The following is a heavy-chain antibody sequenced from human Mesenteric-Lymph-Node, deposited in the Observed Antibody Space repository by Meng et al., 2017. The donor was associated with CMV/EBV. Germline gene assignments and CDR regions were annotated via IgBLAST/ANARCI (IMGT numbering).Heavy chain of an antibody. V-gene: IGHV3-48*03. CDR1: GFTFSSCE. CDR2: ISSSGSTI. D-gene: IGHD4-17*01. J-gene: IGHJ4*02. Sequence: GESLKISCAASGFTFSSCEMNWVRQSPGKGLEWVSYISSSGSTIYYADSVKGRFTISRDNAKNTLYLQMNSLRAEDTAVYYCAKDRDYGDSTLDYWGQGTLVTVSS. CDR3: AKDRDYGDSTLDY.